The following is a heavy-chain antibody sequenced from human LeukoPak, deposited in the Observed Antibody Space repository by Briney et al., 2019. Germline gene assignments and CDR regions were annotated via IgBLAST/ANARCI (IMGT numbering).Heavy chain of an antibody. Sequence: GRYLRLSCAASGFTFSSYAMHWVRHAPGKGLVWVAVISYDGSNKYYEDSVKGRFTISRDNSKNTLYLQMNSLRAEDTAVYYCAREMGYSYGPHYFDYWGQGTLVTVSS. V-gene: IGHV3-30*04. D-gene: IGHD5-18*01. CDR3: AREMGYSYGPHYFDY. CDR2: ISYDGSNK. CDR1: GFTFSSYA. J-gene: IGHJ4*02.